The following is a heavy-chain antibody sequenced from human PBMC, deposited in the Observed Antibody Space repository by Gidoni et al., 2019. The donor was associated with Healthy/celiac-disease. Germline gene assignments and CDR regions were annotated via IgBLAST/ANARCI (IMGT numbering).Heavy chain of an antibody. CDR2: INPNSGGT. CDR3: ARDPTSSGWTTDFDY. J-gene: IGHJ4*02. CDR1: GSTFTGYY. Sequence: QVQLVQSGAEVKKPGASVKVSCKASGSTFTGYYIHWVRQAPGQGLEWMGWINPNSGGTNYAQKFQGRVTMTRDTSISTAYMELSRLRSDDTAVYYCARDPTSSGWTTDFDYWGQGTLVTVSS. D-gene: IGHD6-19*01. V-gene: IGHV1-2*02.